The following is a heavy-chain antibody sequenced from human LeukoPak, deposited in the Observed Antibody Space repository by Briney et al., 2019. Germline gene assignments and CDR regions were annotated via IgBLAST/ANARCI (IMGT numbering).Heavy chain of an antibody. Sequence: SETLSLTCTVSGGSISSNSYYWGWIRQPPGKGLEWIGSIYYSGSTDYNPSLKSRVTIFVDTSKNQFSLKLSSVTAADTAVYYCARQYSSAWYSADYWGQGTLVTVSS. J-gene: IGHJ4*02. CDR2: IYYSGST. CDR1: GGSISSNSYY. D-gene: IGHD6-19*01. V-gene: IGHV4-39*01. CDR3: ARQYSSAWYSADY.